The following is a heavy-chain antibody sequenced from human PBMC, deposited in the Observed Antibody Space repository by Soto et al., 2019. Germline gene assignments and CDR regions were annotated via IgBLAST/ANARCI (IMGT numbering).Heavy chain of an antibody. CDR2: IYYSGST. Sequence: SETLSLTCTVSGGSISSYYWSWIRQPPGKGLEWIGYIYYSGSTNYNPSLKSRVTISLDTSKNQFSLKLSSVTAADTAVYYCASSFYSGSGSSTYYFDYWGQGTLLTVSS. D-gene: IGHD3-10*01. V-gene: IGHV4-59*01. CDR3: ASSFYSGSGSSTYYFDY. CDR1: GGSISSYY. J-gene: IGHJ4*02.